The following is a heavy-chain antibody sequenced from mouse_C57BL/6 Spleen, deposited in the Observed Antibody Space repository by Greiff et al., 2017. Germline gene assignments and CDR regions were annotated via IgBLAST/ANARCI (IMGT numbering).Heavy chain of an antibody. J-gene: IGHJ4*01. Sequence: DVKLVESGGDLVKPGGSLKLSCAASGFTFSSYGMSWVRQTPDKRLEWVATISSGGSYTYYPDSVKGRFTISRDNAKNTLYLQMSSLKSEDTAMYYCARHGLGNAMDYWGQGTSVTVSS. CDR2: ISSGGSYT. CDR3: ARHGLGNAMDY. CDR1: GFTFSSYG. D-gene: IGHD2-2*01. V-gene: IGHV5-6*02.